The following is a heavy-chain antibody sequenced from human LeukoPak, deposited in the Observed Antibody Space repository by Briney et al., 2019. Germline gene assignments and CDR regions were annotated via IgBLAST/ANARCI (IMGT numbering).Heavy chain of an antibody. D-gene: IGHD1-26*01. Sequence: PGGSLRLSCAASGFTVSSNYMSWVRQAPGKGLEWVSVIYSGGSTYYADSVKDRFTISRDNSKNTLYLQMNSLRAEDTALYYCARLLVGAATDVFDIWGQGTVVTVSS. CDR1: GFTVSSNY. CDR2: IYSGGST. CDR3: ARLLVGAATDVFDI. V-gene: IGHV3-53*01. J-gene: IGHJ3*02.